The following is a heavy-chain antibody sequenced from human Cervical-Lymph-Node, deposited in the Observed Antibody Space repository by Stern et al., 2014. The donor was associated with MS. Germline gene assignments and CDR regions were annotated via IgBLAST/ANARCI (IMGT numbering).Heavy chain of an antibody. V-gene: IGHV3-74*01. J-gene: IGHJ6*02. Sequence: EVQLVESGGGLLQPGGSLRLSRGASGFTFSTYWMHWVRQRPGKGLVWVSRSKSGGSSASYTDSVRGRFTISRDNAKNTVDLQMTSLRAEDTAVYYCARSSGASGDAMDVWGQGTTVTVSS. CDR2: SKSGGSSA. CDR3: ARSSGASGDAMDV. CDR1: GFTFSTYW. D-gene: IGHD2-15*01.